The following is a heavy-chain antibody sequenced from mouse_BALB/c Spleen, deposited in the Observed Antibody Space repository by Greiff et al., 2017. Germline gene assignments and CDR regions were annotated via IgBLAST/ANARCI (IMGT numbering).Heavy chain of an antibody. CDR1: GFTFSSYA. J-gene: IGHJ3*01. V-gene: IGHV5-6-5*01. Sequence: EVQLVESGGGLVKPGGSLKLSCAASGFTFSSYAMSWVRQTPEKRLEWVASISSGGSTYYPDSVKGRFTISRDNARNILYLQMNSLMSEDTAMYYCARCFPNYYGSSWFAYWGQGTLVTVSA. CDR3: ARCFPNYYGSSWFAY. D-gene: IGHD1-1*01. CDR2: ISSGGST.